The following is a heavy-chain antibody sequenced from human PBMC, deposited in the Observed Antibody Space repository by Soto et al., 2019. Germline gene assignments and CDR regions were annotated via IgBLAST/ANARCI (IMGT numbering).Heavy chain of an antibody. CDR3: ARDLLYNWNYLGWFDP. Sequence: GGSLRLSCAASGFTFSSYGMHWVRQAPGKGLEWVAVIWYDGSNKYYADSVKGRFTISRDNSKNTLYLQMNSLRAEDTAVYYCARDLLYNWNYLGWFDPWGQGTLVTVSS. D-gene: IGHD1-7*01. V-gene: IGHV3-33*01. J-gene: IGHJ5*02. CDR2: IWYDGSNK. CDR1: GFTFSSYG.